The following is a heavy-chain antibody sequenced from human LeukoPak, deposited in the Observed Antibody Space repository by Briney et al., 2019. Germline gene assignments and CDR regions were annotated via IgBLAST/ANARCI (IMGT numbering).Heavy chain of an antibody. CDR2: IKQDGSEK. V-gene: IGHV3-7*01. CDR3: AREVNSYSSSWEY. Sequence: GGSLRLSCAASGFTFSSYWMSWVRQAPGKGLEWVANIKQDGSEKYYVDSVKGRFTISRDNAKNSLYLQMNSLRAEDTAVYYCAREVNSYSSSWEYWGQGTLVTVSS. J-gene: IGHJ4*02. CDR1: GFTFSSYW. D-gene: IGHD6-13*01.